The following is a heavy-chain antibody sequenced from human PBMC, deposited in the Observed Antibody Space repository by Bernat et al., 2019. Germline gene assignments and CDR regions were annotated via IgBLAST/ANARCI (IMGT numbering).Heavy chain of an antibody. D-gene: IGHD6-13*01. CDR2: IIPILGIA. CDR1: GGTFSSYD. J-gene: IGHJ4*02. CDR3: ARSVAAAGGADY. V-gene: IGHV1-69*04. Sequence: QVQLVQSGAEVKKPGSSVKVSCKASGGTFSSYDISWVRQAPGQGLEWMGRIIPILGIANYAQKFQGRVTITADKSTSTAYMELSSLGSEDTAVYYCARSVAAAGGADYWGQGTLVTVSS.